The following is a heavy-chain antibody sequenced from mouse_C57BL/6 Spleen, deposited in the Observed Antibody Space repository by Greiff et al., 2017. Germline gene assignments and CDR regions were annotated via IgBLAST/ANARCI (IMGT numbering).Heavy chain of an antibody. Sequence: VQLQESGAELVKPGASVKISCKASGYAFSSYWMNWVKQRPGKGLEWIGQIYPGDGDTNYNGKFKGKATLTADKSSSTAYMQLSSLTSEDSAVYFCARVYGYDGYAMDYWGQGTSVTVSS. CDR2: IYPGDGDT. CDR3: ARVYGYDGYAMDY. J-gene: IGHJ4*01. CDR1: GYAFSSYW. V-gene: IGHV1-80*01. D-gene: IGHD2-2*01.